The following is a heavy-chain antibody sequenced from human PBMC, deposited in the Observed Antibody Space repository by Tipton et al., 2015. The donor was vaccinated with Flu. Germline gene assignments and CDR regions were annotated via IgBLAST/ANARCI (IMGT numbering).Heavy chain of an antibody. Sequence: LRLSCTVSGDSMRTYTWSWIRQSPGKGLEWIGYAHYTGATNYKPSLRSRLTISVDTAKKQFSLTLTSVTAADTAVYFCAAGKSPVRYYGMDVWGQGTTVTVSS. CDR2: AHYTGAT. CDR1: GDSMRTYT. D-gene: IGHD3-10*01. CDR3: AAGKSPVRYYGMDV. V-gene: IGHV4-59*01. J-gene: IGHJ6*02.